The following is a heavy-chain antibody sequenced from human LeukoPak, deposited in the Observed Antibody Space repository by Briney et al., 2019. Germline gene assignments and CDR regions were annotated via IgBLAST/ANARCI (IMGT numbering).Heavy chain of an antibody. J-gene: IGHJ4*02. CDR3: VAYGDPYYFDY. V-gene: IGHV4-30-4*01. CDR2: IYYSGST. D-gene: IGHD4-17*01. Sequence: SETLSLTCTVSGGSISSGDYYWSWIRQPPGKGLEWIGYIYYSGSTYYNPSLKSRVTISVDRSKNQFSLKLSSVTAADTAVYYCVAYGDPYYFDYWGQGTLVTVSS. CDR1: GGSISSGDYY.